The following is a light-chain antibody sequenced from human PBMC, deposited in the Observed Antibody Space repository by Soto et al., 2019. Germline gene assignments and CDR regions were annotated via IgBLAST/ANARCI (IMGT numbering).Light chain of an antibody. V-gene: IGKV3-15*01. J-gene: IGKJ1*01. CDR2: AAS. Sequence: IVMTQSPATLSVSPGERATLSCRASQSVSSKLALYQQKPGQAPRLLIYAASTRATGIPARFSGSGSGAEFTLTISSLQSEDFAVYYCQQYNNGPRTFGQGTKVDIK. CDR3: QQYNNGPRT. CDR1: QSVSSK.